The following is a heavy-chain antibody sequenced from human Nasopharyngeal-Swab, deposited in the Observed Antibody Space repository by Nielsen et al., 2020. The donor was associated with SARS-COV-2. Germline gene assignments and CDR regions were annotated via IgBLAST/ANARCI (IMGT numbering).Heavy chain of an antibody. CDR2: IGTSSTPI. D-gene: IGHD2/OR15-2a*01. Sequence: GGSLRLSCAASGFTLSTYSMDWVRQVPGKGLEWVAHIGTSSTPIYYADSVRGRFSISRDNDKNSLSLLMSTLRGEDTAVYYCVRGWRSNSFDYWGQGARVTVSA. V-gene: IGHV3-48*01. J-gene: IGHJ4*01. CDR1: GFTLSTYS. CDR3: VRGWRSNSFDY.